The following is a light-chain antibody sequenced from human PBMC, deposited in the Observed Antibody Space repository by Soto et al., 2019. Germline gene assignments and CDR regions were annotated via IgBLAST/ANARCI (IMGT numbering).Light chain of an antibody. CDR2: EVN. CDR1: SSDVGGYDC. J-gene: IGLJ1*01. V-gene: IGLV2-8*01. CDR3: TSHAGSNYAFL. Sequence: QSVLTQPPSASGSPGQSVTISCTGTSSDVGGYDCVSWYQHHPGKAPKLMIYEVNKRPSGVPDRFSGSKSGNTASLTVSGLQAEDEADYYCTSHAGSNYAFLFGTGTKATVL.